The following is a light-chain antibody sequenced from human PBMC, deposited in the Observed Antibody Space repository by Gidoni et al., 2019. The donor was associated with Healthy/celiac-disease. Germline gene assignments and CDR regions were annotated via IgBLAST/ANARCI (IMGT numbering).Light chain of an antibody. CDR3: QSYDSSNHVV. CDR2: EDN. V-gene: IGLV6-57*04. J-gene: IGLJ2*01. Sequence: NFMLTQPHSVSESPGKTVTISCTRSSGSIASNYAQWYQQRPGSAPTTVIYEDNPRPSGVPDRFSGSIDSSSNSASLTISGLKTEDEADYYCQSYDSSNHVVFGGGTKLTVL. CDR1: SGSIASNY.